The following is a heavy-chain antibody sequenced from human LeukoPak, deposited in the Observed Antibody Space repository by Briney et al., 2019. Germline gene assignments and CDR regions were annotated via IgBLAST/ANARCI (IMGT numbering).Heavy chain of an antibody. J-gene: IGHJ3*02. CDR2: IHTDGSIT. CDR3: ARDQATNWGFGRGDAFDI. V-gene: IGHV3-74*01. Sequence: PGGSLRLSCVASGFTFSSYWMHWVRQAPGKGLVWVSRIHTDGSITNYADSVKGRFTISRDNAKNTLYLQMNSLRAEDTAVYYCARDQATNWGFGRGDAFDIWGQGTMVTVSS. D-gene: IGHD7-27*01. CDR1: GFTFSSYW.